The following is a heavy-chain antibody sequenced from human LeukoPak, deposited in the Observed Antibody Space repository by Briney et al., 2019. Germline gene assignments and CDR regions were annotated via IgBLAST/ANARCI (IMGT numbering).Heavy chain of an antibody. D-gene: IGHD3-10*01. Sequence: GGSLRLPCAASGFTFSSYSMNWVRQAPGKGLEWVSSISSSSSYIYYADSVKGRFTISRDNAKNSLYLQMNSLRAEDTAVYYCARGGVVWFGDSEVDYWGQGTLVTVSS. CDR3: ARGGVVWFGDSEVDY. CDR2: ISSSSSYI. J-gene: IGHJ4*02. CDR1: GFTFSSYS. V-gene: IGHV3-21*01.